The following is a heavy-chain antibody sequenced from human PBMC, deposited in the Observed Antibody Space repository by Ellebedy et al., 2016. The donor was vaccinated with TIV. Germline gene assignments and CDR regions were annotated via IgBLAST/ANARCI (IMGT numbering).Heavy chain of an antibody. CDR2: IKTDGSET. V-gene: IGHV3-7*01. J-gene: IGHJ5*02. D-gene: IGHD3-3*01. CDR3: VGFGVFNL. CDR1: GFTFSSYA. Sequence: PGGSLRLSCAASGFTFSSYAMSCVRQAPGKGLEWVAHIKTDGSETYYVDSVKGRFTISRENAKNALFLQMDGLRVDDSAVYYCVGFGVFNLWGQGAPVTVSS.